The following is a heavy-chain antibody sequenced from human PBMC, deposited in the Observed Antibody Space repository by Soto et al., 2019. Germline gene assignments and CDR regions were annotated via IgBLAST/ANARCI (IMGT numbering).Heavy chain of an antibody. CDR1: GYTLTELS. CDR3: ATVRLLEYQLLTGRYYFDY. J-gene: IGHJ4*02. D-gene: IGHD2-2*01. CDR2: FDPEDGET. V-gene: IGHV1-24*01. Sequence: ASVKVSCKVSGYTLTELSMHWVRQAPGKGLEWMGGFDPEDGETIYAQKFQGRVTMTEDISTDTAYMELSSLRSEDTAVYYCATVRLLEYQLLTGRYYFDYWGQGTLVTVSS.